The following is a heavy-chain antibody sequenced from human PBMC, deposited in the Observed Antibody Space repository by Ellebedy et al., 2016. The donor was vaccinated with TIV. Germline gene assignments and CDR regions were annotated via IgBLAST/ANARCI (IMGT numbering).Heavy chain of an antibody. CDR2: INSDGSTI. J-gene: IGHJ4*02. Sequence: GESLKISCAASGFNFGPFWMHWVRQAPGKGLVWVSHINSDGSTIKYADSVKGRFTISRDNSKNTLYLEMNSLRAEDTALYYCAKYRIYSRSTGGGDCWGQGTLVTVSS. CDR1: GFNFGPFW. D-gene: IGHD6-6*01. CDR3: AKYRIYSRSTGGGDC. V-gene: IGHV3-74*03.